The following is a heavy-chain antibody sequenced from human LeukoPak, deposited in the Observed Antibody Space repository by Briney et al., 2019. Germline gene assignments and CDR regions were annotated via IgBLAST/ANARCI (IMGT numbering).Heavy chain of an antibody. D-gene: IGHD3-22*01. CDR2: IYYSGST. CDR1: GFIFSDYY. J-gene: IGHJ4*02. CDR3: ARTSSGYYNY. Sequence: KPGGSLRLSCAASGFIFSDYYMTWIRQAPGKGLEWIGSIYYSGSTYYNPSLKSRVTISVDTSKNQFSLKLSSVTAADTAVYYCARTSSGYYNYWGQGTLVTVSS. V-gene: IGHV4-38-2*01.